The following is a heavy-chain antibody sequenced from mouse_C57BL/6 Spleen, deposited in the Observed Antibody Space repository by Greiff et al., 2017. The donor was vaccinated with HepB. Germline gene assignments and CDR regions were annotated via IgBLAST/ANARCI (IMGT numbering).Heavy chain of an antibody. D-gene: IGHD4-1*01. Sequence: VQLQESGAELVRPGASVTLYCKASGYTFPDYEMPWVKLTPVHGLEWIVAIVPETGGTAYTQKFKGKAILTADKSSSTAYMELRSLTSEYSAVYYCTSGRLGPLFDYWGQGTTLTVSS. CDR2: IVPETGGT. CDR3: TSGRLGPLFDY. V-gene: IGHV1-15*01. CDR1: GYTFPDYE. J-gene: IGHJ2*01.